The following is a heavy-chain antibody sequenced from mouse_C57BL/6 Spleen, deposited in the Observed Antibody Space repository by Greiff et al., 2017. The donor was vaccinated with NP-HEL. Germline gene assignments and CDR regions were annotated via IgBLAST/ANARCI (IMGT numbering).Heavy chain of an antibody. Sequence: EVQLVESGPGLVKPSQSLSLTCSVTGYSITSGYYWNWIRQFPGNKLEWMGYISYDGSNNYNPSLKNRISITRDTSKNQFFLKLNSVTTEDTATYYCARDRSYGRFDYWGQGTTLTVSS. CDR1: GYSITSGYY. J-gene: IGHJ2*01. V-gene: IGHV3-6*01. D-gene: IGHD1-1*01. CDR3: ARDRSYGRFDY. CDR2: ISYDGSN.